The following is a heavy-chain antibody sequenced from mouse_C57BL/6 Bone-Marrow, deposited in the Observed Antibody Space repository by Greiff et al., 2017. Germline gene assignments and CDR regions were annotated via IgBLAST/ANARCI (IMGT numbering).Heavy chain of an antibody. CDR1: GYTFTSYW. CDR2: IDPSDSET. J-gene: IGHJ1*03. V-gene: IGHV1-52*01. CDR3: ASPFLYYGSSYWYFDV. D-gene: IGHD1-1*01. Sequence: VQLQQSGAELVRPGASVKLSCTASGYTFTSYWMHWVKQRPIQGLEWIGNIDPSDSETHYNQKFKDKATLTVDKSSSTAYMQRSSLTSEDSAVYYCASPFLYYGSSYWYFDVWGTGTTVTVSS.